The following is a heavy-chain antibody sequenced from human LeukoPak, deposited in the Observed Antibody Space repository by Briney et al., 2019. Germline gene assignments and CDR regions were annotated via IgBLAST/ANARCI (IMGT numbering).Heavy chain of an antibody. CDR2: IYHSGST. V-gene: IGHV4-38-2*02. Sequence: PSETLSLTCTVSGYSISSGYYWGWIRQPPGKGLEWIGSIYHSGSTYYNPSLKSRVTISVDTSKNQFSLKLSSVTAADTAVYYCAREDNYYDSSGYLDYWGQGTLVTVSS. D-gene: IGHD3-22*01. J-gene: IGHJ4*02. CDR1: GYSISSGYY. CDR3: AREDNYYDSSGYLDY.